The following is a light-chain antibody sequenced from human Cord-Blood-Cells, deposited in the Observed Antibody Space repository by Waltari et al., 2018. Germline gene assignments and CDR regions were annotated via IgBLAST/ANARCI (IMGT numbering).Light chain of an antibody. CDR3: QQYYSTPTWT. J-gene: IGKJ1*01. CDR2: WAS. Sequence: IVMTQSPDSLAVSLGERATIHCKSSQSVLYSSNNKNYLAWYQQKPGQPPKLLISWASTRESGVPDRFSGSGSGTDFTLTISSLQAEDVAVYYCQQYYSTPTWTFGQGTKVEIK. V-gene: IGKV4-1*01. CDR1: QSVLYSSNNKNY.